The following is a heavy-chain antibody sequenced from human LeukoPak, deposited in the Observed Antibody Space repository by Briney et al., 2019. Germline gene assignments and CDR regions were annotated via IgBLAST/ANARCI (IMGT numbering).Heavy chain of an antibody. J-gene: IGHJ3*02. Sequence: GASVKVSCKASGYTFTSYGISWVRQAPGQGLEWMGWINPNSGGTNYAQKFQGRVTMTRDTSISTAYMELSRLRSDDTAVYYCARVKIAARDAFDIWGQGTMVTVSS. V-gene: IGHV1-2*02. D-gene: IGHD6-13*01. CDR3: ARVKIAARDAFDI. CDR1: GYTFTSYG. CDR2: INPNSGGT.